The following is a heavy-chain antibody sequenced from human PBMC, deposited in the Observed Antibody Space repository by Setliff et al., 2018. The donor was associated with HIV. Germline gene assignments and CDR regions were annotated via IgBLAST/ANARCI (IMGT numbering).Heavy chain of an antibody. V-gene: IGHV3-30*01. J-gene: IGHJ6*02. CDR2: ISYDGSNK. CDR3: ARSVIGYYYYGMDV. D-gene: IGHD3-10*01. CDR1: GFTFSSYA. Sequence: PGGSLRLSCAASGFTFSSYAMHWVRQAPGKGLELVAVISYDGSNKYYADSVKGRFTISRDNSKNTLYLQMNSLRAEDTAVYYCARSVIGYYYYGMDVWGQGTLVTVSS.